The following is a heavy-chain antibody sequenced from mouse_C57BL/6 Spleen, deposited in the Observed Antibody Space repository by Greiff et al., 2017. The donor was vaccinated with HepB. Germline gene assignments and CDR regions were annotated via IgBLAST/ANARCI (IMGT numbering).Heavy chain of an antibody. J-gene: IGHJ4*01. CDR2: ISSGSSTI. CDR3: ASALPHYYAMDY. Sequence: EVMLVESGGGLVKPGGSLKLSCAASGFTFSDYGMHWVRQAPEKGLEWVAYISSGSSTIYYADTVKGRFTISRDNAKNTLFLQMTSLRSEDTAMYYCASALPHYYAMDYWGQGTSVTVSS. V-gene: IGHV5-17*01. CDR1: GFTFSDYG.